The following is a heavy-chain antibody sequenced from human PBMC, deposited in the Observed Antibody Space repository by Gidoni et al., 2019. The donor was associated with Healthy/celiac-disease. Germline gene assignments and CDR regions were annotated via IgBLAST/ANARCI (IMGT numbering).Heavy chain of an antibody. Sequence: QVQLQQWGAGLLKPSETLSITCAVYGGSFSGYYWSWIRQPPGKGLELIREINHSGSTNYNPSLKSRVTISVDTSKNQCSLKLSSVTAADTAVYYCAIGSLRVWFDPWGQGTLVPVSS. CDR1: GGSFSGYY. CDR2: INHSGST. J-gene: IGHJ5*02. CDR3: AIGSLRVWFDP. V-gene: IGHV4-34*01. D-gene: IGHD3-16*02.